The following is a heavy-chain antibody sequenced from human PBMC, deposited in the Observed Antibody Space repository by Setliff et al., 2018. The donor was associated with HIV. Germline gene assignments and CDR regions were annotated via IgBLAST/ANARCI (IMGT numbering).Heavy chain of an antibody. Sequence: SETLSLTCTVSGGSISSYYWSWIRQPAGKGLEWVGRIYTSGSTNSNPSLKSRLTMSVDPSKNQFSLKLRSVTAADTAVYYCARDSERLYDSIGHWGQGTLVTVSS. V-gene: IGHV4-4*07. CDR3: ARDSERLYDSIGH. J-gene: IGHJ1*01. D-gene: IGHD3-22*01. CDR2: IYTSGST. CDR1: GGSISSYY.